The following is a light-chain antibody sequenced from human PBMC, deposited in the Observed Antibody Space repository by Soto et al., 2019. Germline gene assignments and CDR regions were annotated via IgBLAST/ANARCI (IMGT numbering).Light chain of an antibody. J-gene: IGKJ1*01. CDR2: ATF. CDR1: EDIRSD. Sequence: DIQISKSPASLSASVGDRVSITCLASEDIRSDLGWYQQRPGRAPKRLIYATFTLQSGVPSRFSGSRSGAEFTLTISNLQHEDFATYYCLQFNSYPRTFGQGTKVDIK. V-gene: IGKV1-17*02. CDR3: LQFNSYPRT.